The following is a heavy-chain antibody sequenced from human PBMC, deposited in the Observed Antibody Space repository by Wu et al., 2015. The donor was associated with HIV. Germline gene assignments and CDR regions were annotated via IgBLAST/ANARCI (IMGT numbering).Heavy chain of an antibody. CDR1: GGTFSSYA. J-gene: IGHJ4*02. Sequence: QVQLVQSGAEVKKPGSSVKVSCKASGGTFSSYAISWVRQAPGQGLEWMGGIIPIFGTANYAQKFQGRVTITTDESTSTAYMELSSLRSEDTAVYYCARGLAYYDSSGYYSYYFDYWGQGTLVTVSS. CDR3: ARGLAYYDSSGYYSYYFDY. V-gene: IGHV1-69*05. D-gene: IGHD3-22*01. CDR2: IIPIFGTA.